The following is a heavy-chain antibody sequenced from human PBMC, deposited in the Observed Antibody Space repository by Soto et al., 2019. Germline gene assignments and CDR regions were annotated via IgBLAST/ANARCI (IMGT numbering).Heavy chain of an antibody. CDR1: GYTFTSYG. Sequence: QVQLVQSGAEVKKPGASVKVSCKASGYTFTSYGISWVRQAPGQGLEWMGWISAYNGNTKYTQKRQGRVTMTTDTSTSTGDRELRSLRSDDTAVYYCARDLAVGLVDYWGQGTLVTVSS. D-gene: IGHD6-19*01. V-gene: IGHV1-18*01. J-gene: IGHJ4*02. CDR3: ARDLAVGLVDY. CDR2: ISAYNGNT.